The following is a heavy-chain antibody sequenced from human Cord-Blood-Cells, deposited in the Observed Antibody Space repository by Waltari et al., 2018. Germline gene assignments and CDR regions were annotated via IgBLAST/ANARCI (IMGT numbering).Heavy chain of an antibody. V-gene: IGHV3-7*01. Sequence: GFTFSSYWMSWVRQAPGKGLEWVANIKQDGSEKYYVDSVKGRFTISRDNAKNSLYLQMNSLRAEDTAVYYCARNSGSQNPAAYDFWSGYYTRRYYYYYGMDVWGQGTTVTVSS. CDR3: ARNSGSQNPAAYDFWSGYYTRRYYYYYGMDV. CDR2: IKQDGSEK. D-gene: IGHD3-3*01. J-gene: IGHJ6*02. CDR1: GFTFSSYW.